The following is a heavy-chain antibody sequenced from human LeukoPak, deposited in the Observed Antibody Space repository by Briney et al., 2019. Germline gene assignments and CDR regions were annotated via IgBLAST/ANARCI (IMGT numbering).Heavy chain of an antibody. J-gene: IGHJ6*03. D-gene: IGHD2-2*01. CDR3: ARSPPQYCSSTSCYVSEDYYYYMDV. CDR2: INSDNGGT. CDR1: GYTFTAYF. Sequence: GASVKVSCKASGYTFTAYFIHWVRQGPGQGLEWMGRINSDNGGTTYAQTFQGRVTMTRDTSISTAYMELRSLRSDDTAVYYCARSPPQYCSSTSCYVSEDYYYYMDVWGKGTTVTVSS. V-gene: IGHV1-2*06.